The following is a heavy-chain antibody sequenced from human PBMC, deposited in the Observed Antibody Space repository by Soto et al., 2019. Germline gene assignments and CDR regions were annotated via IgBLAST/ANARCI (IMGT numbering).Heavy chain of an antibody. J-gene: IGHJ1*01. V-gene: IGHV3-23*01. CDR3: AKGVPGIAVAGTGYFQH. Sequence: GGYLRLSCAASGFTFSNYVLSWFRQPPGKGLEWVSGISGSGDSTYYADSVKGRFTTSRDNSKNTLYLQMNSLRAEDTAVYYCAKGVPGIAVAGTGYFQHWGQGT. D-gene: IGHD6-19*01. CDR2: ISGSGDST. CDR1: GFTFSNYV.